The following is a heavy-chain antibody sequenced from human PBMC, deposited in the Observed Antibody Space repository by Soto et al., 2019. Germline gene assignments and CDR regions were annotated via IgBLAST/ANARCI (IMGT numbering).Heavy chain of an antibody. D-gene: IGHD4-17*01. V-gene: IGHV1-18*04. CDR1: GYTFTSYG. J-gene: IGHJ4*02. Sequence: QVQLVQSGAEVKKPGASVKVSCKASGYTFTSYGISWVRQAPGQGLEWMGWISAYNGNTNYAQKLQGRVTMTTDTSTRTAYMELRSLRSDDTAVYYCARWNDYGGNFLYFDYWGQGTLVTVSS. CDR2: ISAYNGNT. CDR3: ARWNDYGGNFLYFDY.